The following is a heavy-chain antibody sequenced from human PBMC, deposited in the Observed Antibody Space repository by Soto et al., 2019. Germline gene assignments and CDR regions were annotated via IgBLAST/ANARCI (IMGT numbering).Heavy chain of an antibody. CDR2: IYYSGST. J-gene: IGHJ4*02. V-gene: IGHV4-39*01. CDR3: ARLPPIAVAGVDY. CDR1: GGSISSSSYY. D-gene: IGHD6-19*01. Sequence: SETLSLTCTVSGGSISSSSYYWGWIRPPPGKGLEWIGSIYYSGSTYYNPSLKSRVTISVDTSKNQFSLKLSSVTAADTAVYYCARLPPIAVAGVDYWGQGTLVTVSS.